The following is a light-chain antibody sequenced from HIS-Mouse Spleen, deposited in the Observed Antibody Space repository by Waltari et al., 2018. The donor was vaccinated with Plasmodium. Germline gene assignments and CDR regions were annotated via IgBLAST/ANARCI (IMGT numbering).Light chain of an antibody. Sequence: DIQMTQSPSSLSASVGDRVTITCQASQDISNYLNWYQQKPGKAPKLLIYDASYLETGVPSRFSGSGSVTDFTFTISSLQPEDIATYYCQQYDNLPPLFTFGPGTKVDIK. CDR2: DAS. J-gene: IGKJ3*01. V-gene: IGKV1-33*01. CDR3: QQYDNLPPLFT. CDR1: QDISNY.